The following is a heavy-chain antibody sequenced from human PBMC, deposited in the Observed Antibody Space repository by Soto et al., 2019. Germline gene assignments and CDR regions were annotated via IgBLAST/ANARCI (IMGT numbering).Heavy chain of an antibody. D-gene: IGHD3-10*01. CDR2: IGTAGDA. J-gene: IGHJ4*02. CDR1: GFTFSSYD. CDR3: ARAIITGFLDY. V-gene: IGHV3-13*04. Sequence: EVQLVESGGGLVQPGGSLRLSCAASGFTFSSYDMHWVRQVTGKGLEWVSAIGTAGDAYYPNSVKGRFTISREHAKNSLYLQMNSLRAGDTAVYYCARAIITGFLDYWGQGTLVTVSS.